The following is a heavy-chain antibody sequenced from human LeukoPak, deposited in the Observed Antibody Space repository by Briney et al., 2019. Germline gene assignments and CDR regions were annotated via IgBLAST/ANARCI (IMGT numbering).Heavy chain of an antibody. Sequence: GGSLRLSCAASGFTFSSYGMHWVRQAPGKGLEWVAVISYDGSNKYYADSVKGRFTISRDNSKNTLYLQMNSLRAEDTAVYYCARREPYYAFDIWGHGTMVTVSS. CDR1: GFTFSSYG. CDR2: ISYDGSNK. V-gene: IGHV3-30*03. D-gene: IGHD3-22*01. J-gene: IGHJ3*02. CDR3: ARREPYYAFDI.